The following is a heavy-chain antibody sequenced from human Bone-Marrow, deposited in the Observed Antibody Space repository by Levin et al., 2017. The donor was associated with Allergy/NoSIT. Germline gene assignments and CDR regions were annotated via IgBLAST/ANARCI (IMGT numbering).Heavy chain of an antibody. CDR3: AKDIGLPLFPHAFDT. V-gene: IGHV3-9*01. Sequence: GGSLRLSCAASGFTLDDYAMHWVRQAPGKGLEWVSGISGNSGSIGYADSVKGRLTISRDNAKNSLYLQMNSLRAEDTALYYCAKDIGLPLFPHAFDTCGHPPMV. CDR2: ISGNSGSI. CDR1: GFTLDDYA. D-gene: IGHD3/OR15-3a*01. J-gene: IGHJ3*02.